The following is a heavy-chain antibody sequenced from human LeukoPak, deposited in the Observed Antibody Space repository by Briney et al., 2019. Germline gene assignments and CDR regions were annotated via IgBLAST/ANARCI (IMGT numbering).Heavy chain of an antibody. CDR2: LQRNGGGT. D-gene: IGHD4-17*01. Sequence: GGSLRLSCEASGFNFDDLGMAWVRQAPGKGLEWVSGLQRNGGGTGYADSVKGRFTIFRDNAKNSLHLQMNSLTVEDTALYYCASGLGYGDYAFDFWGQGTLVTVSS. CDR1: GFNFDDLG. J-gene: IGHJ4*02. CDR3: ASGLGYGDYAFDF. V-gene: IGHV3-20*04.